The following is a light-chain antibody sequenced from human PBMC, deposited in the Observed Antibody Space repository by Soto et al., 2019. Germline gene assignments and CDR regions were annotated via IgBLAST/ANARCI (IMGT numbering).Light chain of an antibody. J-gene: IGKJ1*01. V-gene: IGKV3-15*01. CDR1: QSVSSN. CDR3: QQYNNWPPVT. Sequence: EIVMTQSPATLSVSPGERATLSCRASQSVSSNLAWYQQKPGQAPRLLIYGASTMATGIPARFSGSGSGTECTLTISSLQSEDFAVYYCQQYNNWPPVTFGQGTKVEIK. CDR2: GAS.